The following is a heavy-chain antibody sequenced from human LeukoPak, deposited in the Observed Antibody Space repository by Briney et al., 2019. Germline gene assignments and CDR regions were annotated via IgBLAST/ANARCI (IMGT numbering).Heavy chain of an antibody. Sequence: GASVKVSCKASGGTFSSYAISWVRQVPGQGLEWMGWINPNSGGTNYAQKFQGRVTMTRDTSISTAYMELSRLRSDDTAVYYCARDEVVWGYCSSTSCYNGPPTNKLAFDYWGQGTLVTVSS. CDR1: GGTFSSYA. V-gene: IGHV1-2*02. CDR3: ARDEVVWGYCSSTSCYNGPPTNKLAFDY. J-gene: IGHJ4*02. D-gene: IGHD2-2*02. CDR2: INPNSGGT.